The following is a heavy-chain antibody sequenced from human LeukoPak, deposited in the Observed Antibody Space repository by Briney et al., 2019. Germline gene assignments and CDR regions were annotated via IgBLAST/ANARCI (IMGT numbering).Heavy chain of an antibody. D-gene: IGHD5-12*01. Sequence: GGSLRLSCAASGFTFSNYWMHWVRLAPGKGLVWVARINGDGTRTTYEDSVKGRFTISRDNARNTVFLQMNSLRAEDTAVYYCTRGGGVDPPMSDGGYGGQGTLATVSS. J-gene: IGHJ4*02. CDR2: INGDGTRT. CDR1: GFTFSNYW. CDR3: TRGGGVDPPMSDGGY. V-gene: IGHV3-74*01.